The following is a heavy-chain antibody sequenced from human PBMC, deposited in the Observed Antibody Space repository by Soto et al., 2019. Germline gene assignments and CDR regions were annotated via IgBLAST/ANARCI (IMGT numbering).Heavy chain of an antibody. CDR3: AKDHLAHSGSYFDY. D-gene: IGHD1-26*01. V-gene: IGHV3-9*01. CDR2: ISWNSGSI. Sequence: GGSLRLSCAASGFTFDDYAMHWVRQAPGKGLEWVSGISWNSGSIGYADSVKGRFTISRDNAKNSLYLQMNSLRAEDTALYYCAKDHLAHSGSYFDYWGQGTLVTVSS. J-gene: IGHJ4*02. CDR1: GFTFDDYA.